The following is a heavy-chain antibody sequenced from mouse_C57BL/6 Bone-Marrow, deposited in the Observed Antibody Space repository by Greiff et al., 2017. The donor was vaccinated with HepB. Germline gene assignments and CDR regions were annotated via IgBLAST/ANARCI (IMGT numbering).Heavy chain of an antibody. D-gene: IGHD2-5*01. CDR2: IWSGGST. V-gene: IGHV2-2*01. Sequence: QVQLQQSGPGLVQPSQSLSITCTVSGFSLTSYGVHWVRQSPGKGLEWLGVIWSGGSTYYNAAFISRLSISKDNSKSQVFFKMNSLQADDTAIYYCATPYYSNSYYTMDYWGQGTSVTVSS. CDR1: GFSLTSYG. J-gene: IGHJ4*01. CDR3: ATPYYSNSYYTMDY.